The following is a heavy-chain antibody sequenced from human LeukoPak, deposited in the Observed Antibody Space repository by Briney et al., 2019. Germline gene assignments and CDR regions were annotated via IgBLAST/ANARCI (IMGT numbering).Heavy chain of an antibody. Sequence: GGSLRLSCAASGFTFSSYGMHWVRQAPGKGLEWVAVIWYDGSNKYYADSVKGRFTISRDNSKNTLYLQMNSLRAEDTAVYYCARDTIPGIAVAGTGYWGQGTLVTVSS. D-gene: IGHD6-19*01. CDR2: IWYDGSNK. CDR3: ARDTIPGIAVAGTGY. V-gene: IGHV3-33*01. CDR1: GFTFSSYG. J-gene: IGHJ4*02.